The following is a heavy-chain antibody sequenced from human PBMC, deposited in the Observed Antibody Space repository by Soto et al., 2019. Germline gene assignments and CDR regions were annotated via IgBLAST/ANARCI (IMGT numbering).Heavy chain of an antibody. D-gene: IGHD3-22*01. Sequence: GGSLRLSCAASGFTFSSYGMHWVRQAPGKGLEWVAVIWYDGSNKYYADSVKGRFTISRDNSKNTLYLQMNSLRAEDTAVYYCARGGYYYDRYYFDYWGQGXLVTVSS. CDR2: IWYDGSNK. CDR3: ARGGYYYDRYYFDY. V-gene: IGHV3-33*01. J-gene: IGHJ4*02. CDR1: GFTFSSYG.